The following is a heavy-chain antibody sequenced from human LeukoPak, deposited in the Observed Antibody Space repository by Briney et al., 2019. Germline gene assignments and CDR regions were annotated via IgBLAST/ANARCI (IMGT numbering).Heavy chain of an antibody. CDR1: GGSFSGYY. V-gene: IGHV4-34*01. D-gene: IGHD3-10*01. CDR3: ARMRHYYGSGSYFRRTDNEFDY. J-gene: IGHJ4*02. CDR2: INHSGST. Sequence: SETLSLTCAVYGGSFSGYYWSWIRQPPGKGLEWIGGINHSGSTNYNPSLKSRVTISVDTSKNQFSLKLSSVTAADTAVYYCARMRHYYGSGSYFRRTDNEFDYWGQGTLVTVSS.